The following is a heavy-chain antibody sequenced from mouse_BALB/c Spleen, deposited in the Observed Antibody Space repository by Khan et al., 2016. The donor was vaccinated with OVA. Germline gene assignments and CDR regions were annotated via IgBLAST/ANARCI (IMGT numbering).Heavy chain of an antibody. D-gene: IGHD2-1*01. J-gene: IGHJ2*01. V-gene: IGHV1-5*01. CDR3: TRNGFGNYESWDY. Sequence: EVQLQESGTVLARPGASVKMSCKGSGYTFTNYWMHWVKQRPGQGLEWIGVIYPGNSDTNYNQKFKGKAKLTAVTSTSTAYMELNSLTNEDSADYYCTRNGFGNYESWDYWGQGTTLTVSS. CDR2: IYPGNSDT. CDR1: GYTFTNYW.